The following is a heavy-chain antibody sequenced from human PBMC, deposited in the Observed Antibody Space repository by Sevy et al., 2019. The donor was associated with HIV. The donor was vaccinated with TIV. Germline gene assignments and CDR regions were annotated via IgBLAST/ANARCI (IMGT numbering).Heavy chain of an antibody. CDR3: ARDQEFCSTTTCYSGLDY. CDR2: VNPNSDVT. CDR1: GYRFTDYY. V-gene: IGHV1-2*02. D-gene: IGHD2-2*01. J-gene: IGHJ4*02. Sequence: ASVKVSCETSGYRFTDYYIHWVRQAPGQGLERMGWVNPNSDVTKSAEKFQGRVIMTKDTSISTVYMELRGLTFDDSAVYYCARDQEFCSTTTCYSGLDYWGQGSLVTVSS.